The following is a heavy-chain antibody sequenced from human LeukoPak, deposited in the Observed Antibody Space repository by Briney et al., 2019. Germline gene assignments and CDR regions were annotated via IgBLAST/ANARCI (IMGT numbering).Heavy chain of an antibody. CDR2: VYSSGST. CDR3: ARADYGGNSAAFNI. V-gene: IGHV4-59*01. J-gene: IGHJ3*02. CDR1: GGSISNYY. Sequence: SETLSLTCTVSGGSISNYYWNWIRQPPGKGLEWIGYVYSSGSTYFNPSLTSRVTISVDTSKDQFSLNLTSVTAADTAVYYCARADYGGNSAAFNIWGQGTMVTVSS. D-gene: IGHD4-23*01.